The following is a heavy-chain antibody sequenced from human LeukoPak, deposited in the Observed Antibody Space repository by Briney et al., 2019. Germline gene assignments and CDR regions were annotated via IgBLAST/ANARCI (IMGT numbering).Heavy chain of an antibody. V-gene: IGHV3-21*01. CDR1: GFTFSSHS. Sequence: WGSLRLSCVASGFTFSSHSMNWVRQAPGKGLEWVSSISSSSSYIFYADSVKGRFTISRDNARNSVYLQMNSLRAEDTAVYYCARSYMVGTTTRALDIWGQGTMLTVSS. J-gene: IGHJ3*02. D-gene: IGHD1-26*01. CDR2: ISSSSSYI. CDR3: ARSYMVGTTTRALDI.